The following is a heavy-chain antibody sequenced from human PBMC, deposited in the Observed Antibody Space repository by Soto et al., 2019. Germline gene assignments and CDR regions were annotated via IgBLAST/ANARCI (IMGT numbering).Heavy chain of an antibody. J-gene: IGHJ4*02. D-gene: IGHD3-16*01. CDR2: IFHDGTA. Sequence: SETLSLTCTVSGVSISSGNWWTWVRQSPRKGLEYIGEIFHDGTANYFPSFERRVAMSVDKSKNQFSLKLTSVTAADAAIYYCARLVYDTRLDYLYFDFWGQGAHVTVSP. CDR1: GVSISSGNW. CDR3: ARLVYDTRLDYLYFDF. V-gene: IGHV4-4*02.